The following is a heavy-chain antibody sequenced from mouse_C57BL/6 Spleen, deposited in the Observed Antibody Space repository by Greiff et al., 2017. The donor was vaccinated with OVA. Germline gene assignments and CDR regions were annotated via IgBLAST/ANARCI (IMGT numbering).Heavy chain of an antibody. CDR2: ISGGGGNT. CDR3: ARERDGKDYFDY. J-gene: IGHJ2*01. D-gene: IGHD2-1*01. V-gene: IGHV5-9*01. Sequence: EVNLVESGGGLVKPGGSLKLSCAASGFTFSSYTMSWVRQTPEKRLEWVATISGGGGNTYYPDSVKGRFTISRDNAKNTLYLQMSSLRSEDTALYYCARERDGKDYFDYWGQGTTLTVSS. CDR1: GFTFSSYT.